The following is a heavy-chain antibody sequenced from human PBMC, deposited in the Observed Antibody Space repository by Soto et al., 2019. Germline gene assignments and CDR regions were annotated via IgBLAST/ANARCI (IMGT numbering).Heavy chain of an antibody. D-gene: IGHD3-22*01. CDR2: IIPIFGTA. Sequence: ASVKVSCKASGGTFSSYAISWVRQAPGQGLEWMGGIIPIFGTANYAQKFQGRVTITADESTSTAYMELGSLGSEDTAVYYCASAGRWYTMIVPRGEDYYYGMDVWGQGTTVTVSS. J-gene: IGHJ6*02. CDR1: GGTFSSYA. V-gene: IGHV1-69*13. CDR3: ASAGRWYTMIVPRGEDYYYGMDV.